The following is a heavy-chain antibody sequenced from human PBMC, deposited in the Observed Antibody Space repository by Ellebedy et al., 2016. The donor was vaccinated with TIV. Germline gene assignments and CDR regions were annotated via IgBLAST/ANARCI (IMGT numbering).Heavy chain of an antibody. Sequence: PGGSLRLSYAASGFTFSDYYMIWIRQAPGKGLEWVSYVSSSNNYKNYADSVKGRFTISRDNARNSLSLQMDSLRADDTAVYYCARIDFHESYYLEYWGQGTLVTVSA. CDR1: GFTFSDYY. D-gene: IGHD1-26*01. V-gene: IGHV3-11*06. CDR3: ARIDFHESYYLEY. CDR2: VSSSNNYK. J-gene: IGHJ4*02.